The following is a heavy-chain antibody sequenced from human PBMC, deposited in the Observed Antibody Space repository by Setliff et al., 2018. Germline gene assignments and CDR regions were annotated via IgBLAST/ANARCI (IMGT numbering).Heavy chain of an antibody. Sequence: SETLSLTCTVSGGSISSSSYYWGWIRQPPGKGLEWIGSIYYSGSTYYNPSLKSRVTISVDTPKNQFSLKLSSVTAADTAVYYCARVTYYYDSSGCPDYWGQGTLVTVSS. D-gene: IGHD3-22*01. V-gene: IGHV4-39*07. CDR2: IYYSGST. J-gene: IGHJ4*02. CDR3: ARVTYYYDSSGCPDY. CDR1: GGSISSSSYY.